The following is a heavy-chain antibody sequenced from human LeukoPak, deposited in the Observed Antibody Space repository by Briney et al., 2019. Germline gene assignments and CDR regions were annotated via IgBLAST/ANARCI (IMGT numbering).Heavy chain of an antibody. CDR2: INHSGST. V-gene: IGHV4-34*01. CDR1: GGSFSGYY. J-gene: IGHJ5*02. D-gene: IGHD3-10*01. Sequence: SETLSLTCAVYGGSFSGYYWSWIRQPPGKGLEWIGEINHSGSTNYNPSLKSRVTISVDTSKNQFSLKLSSVTAADTAVYYCARGLMYYYGSGDLNWFDPWGQGTLVTVSS. CDR3: ARGLMYYYGSGDLNWFDP.